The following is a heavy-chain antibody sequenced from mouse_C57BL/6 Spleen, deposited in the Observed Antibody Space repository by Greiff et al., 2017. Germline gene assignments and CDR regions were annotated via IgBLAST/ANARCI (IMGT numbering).Heavy chain of an antibody. CDR1: GYTFTEST. Sequence: QVQLQQSGAELVKPGASVKLSCKASGYTFTESTIHWVKQRSVPGPEWIGWFYPCSGSIQYNEKFKDKATLTADKSSSTVYVEISRLTSVDSAVYVCAGHEAPYCYGSRGYYFDYWGQGTTLTVSS. D-gene: IGHD1-1*01. V-gene: IGHV1-62-2*01. CDR2: FYPCSGSI. J-gene: IGHJ2*01. CDR3: AGHEAPYCYGSRGYYFDY.